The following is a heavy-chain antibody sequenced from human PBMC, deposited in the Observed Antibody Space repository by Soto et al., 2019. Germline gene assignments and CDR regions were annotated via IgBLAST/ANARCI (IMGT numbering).Heavy chain of an antibody. Sequence: GGSLRLCCAASGFTVSSNYMSWARQAPGKGLEWVSVIYSGGSTYYADSVKGRFTISRDNSKNTLYLQMNSLRAEDTAVYYCARLTGSGQPHYYSGMDVWGQGTTVTVS. D-gene: IGHD7-27*01. CDR3: ARLTGSGQPHYYSGMDV. CDR1: GFTVSSNY. V-gene: IGHV3-53*01. CDR2: IYSGGST. J-gene: IGHJ6*02.